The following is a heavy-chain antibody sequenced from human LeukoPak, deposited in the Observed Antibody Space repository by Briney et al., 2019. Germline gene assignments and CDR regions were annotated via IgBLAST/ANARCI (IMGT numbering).Heavy chain of an antibody. CDR1: GGSINSIYW. D-gene: IGHD6-19*01. V-gene: IGHV4-59*01. CDR2: IYYSGST. Sequence: SETLSLTCAVSGGSINSIYWWSWVRQPPGKGLEWIGYIYYSGSTNYNPSLKSRVTISVDTSKNQFSLKLSSVTAADTAVYYCARAHGGWYYFDYWGQGTLVTVSS. J-gene: IGHJ4*02. CDR3: ARAHGGWYYFDY.